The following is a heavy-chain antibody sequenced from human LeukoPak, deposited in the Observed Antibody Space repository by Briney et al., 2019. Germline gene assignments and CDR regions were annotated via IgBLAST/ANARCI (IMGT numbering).Heavy chain of an antibody. D-gene: IGHD1-26*01. CDR2: MNPNSGNT. Sequence: AASVKVSCKASGYTFTSYDINWVRQATGQGLEWMGWMNPNSGNTGYAQKFRGRVTMTRNTSISTAYMELSSLRSEATAVYYCARPGGWIVGATTSLGYYMDVWGKGTTVTVSS. CDR1: GYTFTSYD. J-gene: IGHJ6*03. V-gene: IGHV1-8*01. CDR3: ARPGGWIVGATTSLGYYMDV.